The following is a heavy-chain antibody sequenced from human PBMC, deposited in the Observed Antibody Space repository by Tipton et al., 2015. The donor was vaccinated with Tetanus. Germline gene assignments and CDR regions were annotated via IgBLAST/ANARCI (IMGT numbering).Heavy chain of an antibody. V-gene: IGHV4-31*03. Sequence: TLSLTCIVSGGSISSGGYYWSWIRPYPGKGLEWIGYIYDSGSIYYNPSLKSRVSISIDTSKNQFSLKLSSVTAADTAVYYCARERYIHYGMDVWGQGTTVTVSS. CDR1: GGSISSGGYY. D-gene: IGHD1-1*01. CDR3: ARERYIHYGMDV. J-gene: IGHJ6*02. CDR2: IYDSGSI.